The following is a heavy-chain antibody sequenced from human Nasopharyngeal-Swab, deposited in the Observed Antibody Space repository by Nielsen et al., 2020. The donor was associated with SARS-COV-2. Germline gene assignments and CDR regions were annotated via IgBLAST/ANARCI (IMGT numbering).Heavy chain of an antibody. CDR3: ARGQYCSSTSCYARGYYYYYGMDV. CDR1: GFTFSSYS. Sequence: GESLKISCAASGFTFSSYSMNWVRQAPGKGLEWVSSISSSSSYIYYADSVKGRFTISRDNAKNSLYLQMNSLRAEDTAVYYCARGQYCSSTSCYARGYYYYYGMDVWGQGPTVTVSS. CDR2: ISSSSSYI. J-gene: IGHJ6*02. D-gene: IGHD2-2*01. V-gene: IGHV3-21*01.